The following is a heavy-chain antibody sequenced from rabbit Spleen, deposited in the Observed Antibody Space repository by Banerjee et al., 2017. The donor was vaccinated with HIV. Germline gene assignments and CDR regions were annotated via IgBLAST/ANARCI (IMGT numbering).Heavy chain of an antibody. CDR1: GIDFSGSYY. V-gene: IGHV1S45*01. Sequence: QQQLEESGGDLVKPEGSLTLTCTASGIDFSGSYYMWWVRQAPGKGLECIACIYTSRGSTWYASWAKGRFTISKTSSTTVTLKMTSLTGADTATYFCARRVGGGGGMDLWGQGTLVTVS. CDR3: ARRVGGGGGMDL. D-gene: IGHD4-1*01. J-gene: IGHJ6*01. CDR2: IYTSRGST.